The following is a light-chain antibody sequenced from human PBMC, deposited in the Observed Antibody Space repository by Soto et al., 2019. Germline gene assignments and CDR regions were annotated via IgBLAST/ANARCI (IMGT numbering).Light chain of an antibody. J-gene: IGKJ1*01. Sequence: EIVLTQSPATLSLSPGERATLSCRASQSVSSYLAWYQQKPGQAPRLLIYDASNRATGIPARFSGSGSGTDFTLTISSLQPEDFATYYCQQSYSALVAFGQGTKVDI. CDR1: QSVSSY. CDR2: DAS. V-gene: IGKV3-11*01. CDR3: QQSYSALVA.